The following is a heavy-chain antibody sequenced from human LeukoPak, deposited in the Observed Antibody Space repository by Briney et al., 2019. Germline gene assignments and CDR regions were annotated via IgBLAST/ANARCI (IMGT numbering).Heavy chain of an antibody. CDR2: INPSGGST. Sequence: ASVKVSCKASGYTFTSYGISWVRQAPGQGLEWMGIINPSGGSTSYAQKFQGRVTMTRDTSTSTVYMELSSLRSEDTAVYYCARRSAVDAFDIWGQGTMVTVSS. J-gene: IGHJ3*02. V-gene: IGHV1-46*03. D-gene: IGHD6-19*01. CDR3: ARRSAVDAFDI. CDR1: GYTFTSYG.